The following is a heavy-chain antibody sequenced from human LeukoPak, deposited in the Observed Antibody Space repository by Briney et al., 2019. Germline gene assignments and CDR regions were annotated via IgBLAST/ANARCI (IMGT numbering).Heavy chain of an antibody. D-gene: IGHD3-3*01. CDR3: ARGGPPLSGTIFGVVNGFDP. CDR1: GGSISSHY. Sequence: SETLSLTCTVSGGSISSHYRSWIRQPPGKGLEWIGNIYYSGSTNYNPSLKSRVTISVDTSKNQFSLKLSSVTAADTAVYYCARGGPPLSGTIFGVVNGFDPWGQGTLVTVSS. CDR2: IYYSGST. J-gene: IGHJ5*02. V-gene: IGHV4-59*11.